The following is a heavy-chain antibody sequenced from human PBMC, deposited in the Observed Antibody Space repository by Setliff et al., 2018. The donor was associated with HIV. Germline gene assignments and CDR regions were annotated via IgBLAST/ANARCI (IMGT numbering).Heavy chain of an antibody. V-gene: IGHV1-69*05. CDR3: ARDHCCGDCYSLWYFDL. CDR2: IIPIFGTK. Sequence: SVKVSCKASGGTFSSYAISWVRQAPGQGLEWMGGIIPIFGTKNYAQKFQGRVTITTDESTSTAYMELSSLRSEDTAVYYCARDHCCGDCYSLWYFDLWGRGTLVTVSS. D-gene: IGHD2-21*02. CDR1: GGTFSSYA. J-gene: IGHJ2*01.